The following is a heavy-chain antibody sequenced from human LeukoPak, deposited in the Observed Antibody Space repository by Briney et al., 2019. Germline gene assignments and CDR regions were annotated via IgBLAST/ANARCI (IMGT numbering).Heavy chain of an antibody. CDR1: GFTFSSYW. J-gene: IGHJ6*02. Sequence: GGSLRLSCAASGFTFSSYWMSWVRQAPGKGLEWVANIKQDGSEKYYVDSVKGRFTISRDNAKNSLYLQMNSLRAEDTAVYYCARCSRGWDYYYYYGMDVWGQGTTVTVSS. D-gene: IGHD6-19*01. V-gene: IGHV3-7*01. CDR3: ARCSRGWDYYYYYGMDV. CDR2: IKQDGSEK.